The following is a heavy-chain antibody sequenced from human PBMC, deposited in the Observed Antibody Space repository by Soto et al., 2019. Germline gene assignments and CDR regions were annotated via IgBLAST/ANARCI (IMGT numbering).Heavy chain of an antibody. J-gene: IGHJ6*02. V-gene: IGHV3-30*18. CDR3: AKDGSHLAVAGTSPTSYFYGLPV. CDR1: GFTFSVYG. Sequence: QVQLVESGGGVVQPGRSLRLSCAASGFTFSVYGMHWVRQAPGKGLEWVALVSYDGSIKYYADSVKGRFTISRDNSKNTLYLQMHSLRVEDTAVYYCAKDGSHLAVAGTSPTSYFYGLPVWGQGTTVTVSS. CDR2: VSYDGSIK. D-gene: IGHD6-19*01.